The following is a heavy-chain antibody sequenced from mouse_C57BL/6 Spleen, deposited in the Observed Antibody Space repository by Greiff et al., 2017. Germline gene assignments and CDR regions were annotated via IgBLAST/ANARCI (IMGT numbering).Heavy chain of an antibody. V-gene: IGHV1-15*01. CDR3: TRGPRSLAY. CDR2: IDPETGGS. Sequence: VQLQESGAELVRPGASVTLSCKASGYTFTDYEMHWVRQTPVHGLEWIGVIDPETGGSAYNQKFKGKAIVTAHRTSYTAYIELRSLRSEDSAVDYCTRGPRSLAYWGQGTLVTVSA. CDR1: GYTFTDYE. J-gene: IGHJ3*01.